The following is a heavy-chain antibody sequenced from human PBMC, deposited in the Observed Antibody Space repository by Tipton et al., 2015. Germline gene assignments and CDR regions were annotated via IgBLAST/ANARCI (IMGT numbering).Heavy chain of an antibody. J-gene: IGHJ6*02. Sequence: QLVQSGPEVKKPGSSVKVSCKASGGTVSSFDINWVRQAPGQGLEWMGWISGLNGHTNNAQKFQGRVTMTTETSTNTAYMELRSLRPDDTAVYYCARSSRYSGYDSYGMDVWGQGTTVIVSS. V-gene: IGHV1-18*01. D-gene: IGHD5-12*01. CDR3: ARSSRYSGYDSYGMDV. CDR2: ISGLNGHT. CDR1: GGTVSSFD.